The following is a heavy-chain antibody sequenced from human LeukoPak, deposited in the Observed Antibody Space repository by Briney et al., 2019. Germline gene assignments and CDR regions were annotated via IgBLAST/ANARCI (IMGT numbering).Heavy chain of an antibody. J-gene: IGHJ6*03. CDR1: GFTFSSYA. V-gene: IGHV3-23*01. Sequence: PGGSLRLSCAASGFTFSSYAMSWVRQAPGKGLEWVSAITATSSSTYDADSVKGRFTISRDNSKNTLYLQMNSLRAEDTAVYYCARAIEGGYDYGYYYYYMDVWGKGTTVTISS. D-gene: IGHD5-12*01. CDR3: ARAIEGGYDYGYYYYYMDV. CDR2: ITATSSST.